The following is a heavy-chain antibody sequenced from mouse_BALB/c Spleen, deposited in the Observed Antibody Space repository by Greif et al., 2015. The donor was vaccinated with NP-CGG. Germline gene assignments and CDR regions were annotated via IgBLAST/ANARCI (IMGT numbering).Heavy chain of an antibody. CDR3: AREGYDGGWYFDV. J-gene: IGHJ1*01. D-gene: IGHD2-2*01. Sequence: QVQLQQSGPGLVAPSQSLSITCTVSGVSLTGYGVNWVRQPPGKGLEWLGMIWGDGNTDYNAALKSRLSSSKDNSKSQGFLKMNRLQTDDADRYYCAREGYDGGWYFDVWGAGTTVTVSS. CDR2: IWGDGNT. CDR1: GVSLTGYG. V-gene: IGHV2-6-7*01.